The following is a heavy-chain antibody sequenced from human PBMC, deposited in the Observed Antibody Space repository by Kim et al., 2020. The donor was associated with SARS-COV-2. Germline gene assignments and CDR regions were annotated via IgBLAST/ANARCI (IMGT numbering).Heavy chain of an antibody. V-gene: IGHV3-30*18. CDR1: GFTFSSYG. D-gene: IGHD6-13*01. J-gene: IGHJ3*02. CDR3: AKITGSSSWSDAFDI. Sequence: GGSLRLSCAASGFTFSSYGMHWVRQAPGKGLEWVAVISYDGSNKYYADSVKGRFTISRDNSKNTLYLQMNSLRAEDTAVYYCAKITGSSSWSDAFDIWGQGTMVTVSS. CDR2: ISYDGSNK.